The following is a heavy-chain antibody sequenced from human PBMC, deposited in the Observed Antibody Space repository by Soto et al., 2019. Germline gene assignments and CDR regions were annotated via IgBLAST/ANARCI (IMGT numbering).Heavy chain of an antibody. Sequence: QITLKESGPTLVKPTQTLTLTCTFSGFSLSSNGVGVGWIRQPPGKALEWLALIYWDDSKHYSPSLKSRLTITKDTSRTQVVLTMTSMDPVDTATYYCAKKGGGDYILGYWGQGTLVTVSS. V-gene: IGHV2-5*02. D-gene: IGHD4-17*01. J-gene: IGHJ4*02. CDR3: AKKGGGDYILGY. CDR2: IYWDDSK. CDR1: GFSLSSNGVG.